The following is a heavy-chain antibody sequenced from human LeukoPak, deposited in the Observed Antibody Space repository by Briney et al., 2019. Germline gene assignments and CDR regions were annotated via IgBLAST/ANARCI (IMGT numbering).Heavy chain of an antibody. CDR3: ARNPYDSSGYYLNYFDY. Sequence: GGSLRLSCAASGFTFSSYAMHWVRQAPAKGLEWVAVISYDGSNKYYADSVKGRFTISRDNSKNTLYLQMNSLRAEDTAVYYCARNPYDSSGYYLNYFDYWGQGTLVTVSS. CDR1: GFTFSSYA. D-gene: IGHD3-22*01. CDR2: ISYDGSNK. V-gene: IGHV3-30-3*01. J-gene: IGHJ4*02.